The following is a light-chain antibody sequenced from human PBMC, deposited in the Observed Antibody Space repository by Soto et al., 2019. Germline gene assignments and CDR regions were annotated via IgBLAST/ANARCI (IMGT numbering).Light chain of an antibody. J-gene: IGLJ1*01. Sequence: QSVLTQPPSVSAAPGQKVTISCSGSSSNIGNNYVSWYQQLPGTVPKLLIYDNNKRPSGIPDRFSGSKSGTSATLGITGLQTGDEADYNCGTWDISLSAYVFGTGTKVTVL. CDR2: DNN. CDR1: SSNIGNNY. CDR3: GTWDISLSAYV. V-gene: IGLV1-51*01.